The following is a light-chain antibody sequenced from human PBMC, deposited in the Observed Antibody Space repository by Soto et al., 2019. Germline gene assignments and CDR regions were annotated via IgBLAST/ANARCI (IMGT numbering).Light chain of an antibody. J-gene: IGLJ7*01. Sequence: QSVLTQPASVSGSPGQSITISCTGASSDVGGYNFVSWYQHHPGKAPKVIIYNVSNRPSGVSNRFSGSKSGNTASLTISGLQAEDEADYYCVSYTSSSTWVFGGGTQLTVL. CDR3: VSYTSSSTWV. V-gene: IGLV2-14*03. CDR2: NVS. CDR1: SSDVGGYNF.